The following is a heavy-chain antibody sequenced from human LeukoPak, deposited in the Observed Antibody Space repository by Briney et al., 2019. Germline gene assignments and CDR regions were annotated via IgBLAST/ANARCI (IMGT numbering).Heavy chain of an antibody. Sequence: PGGPLNPPCEAFGSPLSSFVLHWVRKAQAKGLGWVAVVSYDGSNKYYADSVKGRFTISRDNSKNTLYLQMNSLRAEDTAVYYCAREYRQLWQSYYYGMDVWGQGTTVTVSS. CDR3: AREYRQLWQSYYYGMDV. CDR2: VSYDGSNK. J-gene: IGHJ6*02. D-gene: IGHD5-18*01. V-gene: IGHV3-30-3*01. CDR1: GSPLSSFV.